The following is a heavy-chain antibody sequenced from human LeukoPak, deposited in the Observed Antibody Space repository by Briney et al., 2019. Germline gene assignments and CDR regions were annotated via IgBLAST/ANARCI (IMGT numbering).Heavy chain of an antibody. CDR3: ARQSVGATPFDY. Sequence: GESLKISCKGSGYSFTSYWISWVRQMPGKGLEWLGRIDPSDSYTNYSPSFQGHVTISADKSISTAYLQWSSLKASDTAMYYCARQSVGATPFDYWGQGTLVTVSS. CDR1: GYSFTSYW. D-gene: IGHD1-26*01. J-gene: IGHJ4*02. V-gene: IGHV5-10-1*01. CDR2: IDPSDSYT.